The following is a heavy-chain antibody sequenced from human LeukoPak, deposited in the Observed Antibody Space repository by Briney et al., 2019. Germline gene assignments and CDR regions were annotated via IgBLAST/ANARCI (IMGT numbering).Heavy chain of an antibody. Sequence: SGTLSLTCAVSGGSISSSNWWSWVRQPPGKGLEWIGEIYHSGSTNYNPSLKSRVTISVDTSKNQFSLKVRSVTAADTAVYYCARVGTGNFDYWGQGTLVTVSS. CDR3: ARVGTGNFDY. J-gene: IGHJ4*02. D-gene: IGHD3/OR15-3a*01. CDR2: IYHSGST. V-gene: IGHV4-4*02. CDR1: GGSISSSNW.